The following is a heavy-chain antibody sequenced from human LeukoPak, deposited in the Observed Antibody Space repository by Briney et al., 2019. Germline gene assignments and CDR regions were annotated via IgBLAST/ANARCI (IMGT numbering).Heavy chain of an antibody. CDR2: ISGSGGST. Sequence: TGGSLRLSCAASGFTFSSYGMSWVRQAPGKGLEWVSAISGSGGSTYYADSVKGRFTISRDNSKNTLYLQMNSLRAEDTAVYCCAKGSSLWDYGGNSFDYWGQGTLVTVSS. CDR3: AKGSSLWDYGGNSFDY. V-gene: IGHV3-23*01. D-gene: IGHD4-23*01. J-gene: IGHJ4*02. CDR1: GFTFSSYG.